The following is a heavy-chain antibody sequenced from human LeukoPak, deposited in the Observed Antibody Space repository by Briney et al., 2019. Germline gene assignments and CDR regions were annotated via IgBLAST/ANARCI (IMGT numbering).Heavy chain of an antibody. CDR2: INPNSGGT. CDR1: GYTFTGYY. J-gene: IGHJ3*02. Sequence: ASVKVSCKASGYTFTGYYMHWVRQAPGQGLEWMGWINPNSGGTNYAQKFQGRVTMTRDTSISTAYMELSRLRSDDTAVYYCARRLLWFGESDAFDIWGQGTMVTVSS. D-gene: IGHD3-10*01. CDR3: ARRLLWFGESDAFDI. V-gene: IGHV1-2*02.